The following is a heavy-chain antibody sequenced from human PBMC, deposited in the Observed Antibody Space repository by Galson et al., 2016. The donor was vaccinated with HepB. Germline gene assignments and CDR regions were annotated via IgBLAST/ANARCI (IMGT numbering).Heavy chain of an antibody. D-gene: IGHD3-16*01. CDR1: GYSLTEVS. Sequence: SVKVSCKVSGYSLTEVSLHWVRQAPGGGLEWMGGFEPEDGETLIAQKSQGRVTLTSDTSTSTDYMELSGLRSEDTALYYCARDGGAQGTGHHLDHRGHGTLVPVSS. CDR2: FEPEDGET. J-gene: IGHJ4*01. V-gene: IGHV1-24*01. CDR3: ARDGGAQGTGHHLDH.